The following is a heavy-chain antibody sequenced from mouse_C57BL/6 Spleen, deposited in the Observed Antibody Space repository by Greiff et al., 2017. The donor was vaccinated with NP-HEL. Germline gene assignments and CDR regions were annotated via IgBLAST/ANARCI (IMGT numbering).Heavy chain of an antibody. J-gene: IGHJ3*01. Sequence: QVQLQQSGAELVRPGSSVKLSCKASGYTFTSYWMHWVKQRPIQGLEWIGNIDPSDSETHYNQKFKDKATLTVDKSSSTAYMQLSSLTSEDSAVYYCARGDDGYYGFAYWGQGTLVTVSA. V-gene: IGHV1-52*01. CDR1: GYTFTSYW. CDR3: ARGDDGYYGFAY. D-gene: IGHD2-3*01. CDR2: IDPSDSET.